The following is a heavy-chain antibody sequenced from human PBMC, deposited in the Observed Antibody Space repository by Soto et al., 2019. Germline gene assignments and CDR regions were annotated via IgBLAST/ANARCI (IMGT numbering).Heavy chain of an antibody. CDR3: ARVNIAIVRESSGRFRYYYYGMDV. J-gene: IGHJ6*02. Sequence: SETLSLTCAVYGGSFSGYYWSWIRQPPGKGLEWIGEINHSGSTNYNPSLKSRVTISVDTSKNQFSLKLSSVTAADTAVYYCARVNIAIVRESSGRFRYYYYGMDVWGQGTTVTRLL. V-gene: IGHV4-34*01. CDR2: INHSGST. CDR1: GGSFSGYY. D-gene: IGHD1-26*01.